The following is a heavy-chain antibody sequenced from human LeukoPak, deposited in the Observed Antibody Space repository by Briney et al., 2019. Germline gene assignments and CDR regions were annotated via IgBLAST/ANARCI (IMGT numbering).Heavy chain of an antibody. CDR3: ARLDWSWNYGYYYMDV. V-gene: IGHV4-34*01. J-gene: IGHJ6*03. Sequence: PSETLSLTCAVYGGSFSGYYWSWNRQPPGKGLEWIGEINHSGSTNYNPSLKSRVTISVDTSKNQFSLKLSSVTAADTAVYYCARLDWSWNYGYYYMDVWGKGTTVTVSS. CDR2: INHSGST. D-gene: IGHD3-9*01. CDR1: GGSFSGYY.